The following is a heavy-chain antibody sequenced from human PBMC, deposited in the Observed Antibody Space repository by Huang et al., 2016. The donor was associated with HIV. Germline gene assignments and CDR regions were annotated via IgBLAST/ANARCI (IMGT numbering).Heavy chain of an antibody. CDR3: ARPRMTATSSDSTWSFFDS. J-gene: IGHJ4*02. V-gene: IGHV4-34*02. CDR1: GGSVRGHY. D-gene: IGHD2-21*02. CDR2: LNHRGVS. Sequence: QVQLQQWGAGLLKPSGALSLKCAVYGGSVRGHYWTWIRLSPGKRLEWIGELNHRGVSPYNPSLRSRVTMSVDMSKNQFSLNLTSLTAADTAVYYCARPRMTATSSDSTWSFFDSWGQGTLVIVSS.